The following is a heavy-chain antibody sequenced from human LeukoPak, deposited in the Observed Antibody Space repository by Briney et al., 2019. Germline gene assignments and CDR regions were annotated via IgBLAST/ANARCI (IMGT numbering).Heavy chain of an antibody. J-gene: IGHJ4*02. CDR1: GYSISSGYY. V-gene: IGHV4-38-2*02. D-gene: IGHD3-22*01. CDR3: ARGWDYYDSSGYPYYFDY. Sequence: SETLSLTCTVSGYSISSGYYWGWIRQPPGKGLEWIGSIYHSVSTYYNPSLKSRVTISVDTSKNQFSLKLSSVTAADTAVYYCARGWDYYDSSGYPYYFDYWGQGTLVTVSS. CDR2: IYHSVST.